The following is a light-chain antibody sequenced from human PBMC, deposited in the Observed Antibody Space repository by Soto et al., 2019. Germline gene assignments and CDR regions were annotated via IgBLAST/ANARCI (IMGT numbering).Light chain of an antibody. CDR3: QTYNSAPYT. CDR2: AAS. Sequence: DIQMTQAPSSLSASVGDRVTITCRASQGISHYLAWYQQKPGKVPKLLIYAASTLQSGVPSRFSGSGSGTDFTLTISGLLPEDVATYYCQTYNSAPYTFGQGTKVDIK. J-gene: IGKJ2*01. V-gene: IGKV1-27*01. CDR1: QGISHY.